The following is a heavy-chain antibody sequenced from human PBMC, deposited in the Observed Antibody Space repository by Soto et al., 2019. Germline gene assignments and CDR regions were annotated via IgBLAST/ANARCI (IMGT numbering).Heavy chain of an antibody. Sequence: ASVKVSCKASGYTFTNYGISWVRQAPGQGLEWMGWINVYNGNTKYAQKVQGRVTMTTDTSTSTAYMELRSLRSDDTAVYYCASLKKDYYDSSGYYGFDYWGQGTLVTVSS. D-gene: IGHD3-22*01. V-gene: IGHV1-18*01. CDR3: ASLKKDYYDSSGYYGFDY. CDR2: INVYNGNT. J-gene: IGHJ4*02. CDR1: GYTFTNYG.